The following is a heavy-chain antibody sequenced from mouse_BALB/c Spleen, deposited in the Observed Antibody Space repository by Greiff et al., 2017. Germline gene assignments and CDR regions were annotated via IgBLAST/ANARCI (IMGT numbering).Heavy chain of an antibody. D-gene: IGHD2-1*01. J-gene: IGHJ3*01. Sequence: VQLQQSGPGLVKPSQSLSLTCSVTGYSITSGYYWNWIRKFPGNKLEWMGYISYDGSNNYNPSLKNRITITRDTSKNQFFLKLTSVTTEDTATYYCAREDGNYVGIAYWGQGTLVTVSA. CDR1: GYSITSGYY. CDR2: ISYDGSN. V-gene: IGHV3-6*02. CDR3: AREDGNYVGIAY.